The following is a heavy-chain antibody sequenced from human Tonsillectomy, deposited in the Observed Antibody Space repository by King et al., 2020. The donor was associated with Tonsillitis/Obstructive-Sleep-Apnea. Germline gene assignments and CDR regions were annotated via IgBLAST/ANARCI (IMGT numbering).Heavy chain of an antibody. CDR3: ARDSMSHYYDSSGYYTFDY. V-gene: IGHV1-18*01. J-gene: IGHJ4*02. D-gene: IGHD3-22*01. Sequence: VQLVESGAEVKKPGASVKVSCKASGYTFTTYGISWVRQAPGQGLEWMGWISAYNGDTNHAQKLQGRVTMTTDTSTSTAYMEVRSLISDDTAVYYWARDSMSHYYDSSGYYTFDYWGQGTLVTVSS. CDR1: GYTFTTYG. CDR2: ISAYNGDT.